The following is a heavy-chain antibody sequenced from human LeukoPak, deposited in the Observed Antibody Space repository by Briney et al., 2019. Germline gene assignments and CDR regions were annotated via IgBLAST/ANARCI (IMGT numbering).Heavy chain of an antibody. Sequence: GGSLRLSCAAPGFTFSSYSMNWIRQAPGKGLEWVSSISSSTSYIYYADSVKGRFTISKDNAKNSLYLQMNSLRAEDTAVYYCARAGGSTVSHSDYWGQGTLVTVSS. J-gene: IGHJ4*02. CDR2: ISSSTSYI. V-gene: IGHV3-21*01. D-gene: IGHD4-17*01. CDR1: GFTFSSYS. CDR3: ARAGGSTVSHSDY.